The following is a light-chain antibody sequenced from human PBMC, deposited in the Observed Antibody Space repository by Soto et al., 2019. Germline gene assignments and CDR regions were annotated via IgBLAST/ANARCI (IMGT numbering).Light chain of an antibody. J-gene: IGKJ1*01. V-gene: IGKV3-15*01. CDR3: HQYNNWPPWT. Sequence: EIVLTQSPGTLSLSPGERATLSCRASQSVTSSYLAWYQQKPGQAPRLLIYGASSRATGIPARFSGSGSGTEFTLTISSLQSEDFAVYYCHQYNNWPPWTFGQGTKVDIK. CDR2: GAS. CDR1: QSVTSSY.